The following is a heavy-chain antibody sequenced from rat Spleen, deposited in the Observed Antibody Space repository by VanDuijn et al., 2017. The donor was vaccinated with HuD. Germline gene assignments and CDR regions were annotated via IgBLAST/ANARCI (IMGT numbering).Heavy chain of an antibody. Sequence: VQLQESGPGLVKSSQSLSLTCSVTGYSISSSYRWNWIRKFPGNKLEWMGHINSAGSTNYNPSLKSRISITRDTSKNQFFLHLNSVTTEDTATYFWARWTTYLDCWGQGVMVTVSS. J-gene: IGHJ2*01. CDR1: GYSISSSYR. CDR2: INSAGST. D-gene: IGHD1-7*01. V-gene: IGHV3-3*01. CDR3: ARWTTYLDC.